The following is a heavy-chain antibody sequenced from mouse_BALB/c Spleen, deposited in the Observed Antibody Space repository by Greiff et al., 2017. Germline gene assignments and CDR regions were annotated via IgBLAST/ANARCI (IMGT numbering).Heavy chain of an antibody. CDR3: ARQEEEGLGFAY. J-gene: IGHJ3*01. CDR2: ISSGGGST. Sequence: EVKVEESGGGLVKPGGSLKLSCAASGFAFSSYDMSWVRQTPEKRLEWVAYISSGGGSTYYPDTVKGRFTISRDNAKNTLYLQMSSLKSEDTAMYYCARQEEEGLGFAYWGQGTLVTVSA. D-gene: IGHD2-10*02. CDR1: GFAFSSYD. V-gene: IGHV5-12-1*01.